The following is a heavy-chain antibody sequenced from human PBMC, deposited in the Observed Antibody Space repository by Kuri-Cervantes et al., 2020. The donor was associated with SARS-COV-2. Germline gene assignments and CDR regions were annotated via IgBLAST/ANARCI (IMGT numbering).Heavy chain of an antibody. CDR2: IIPIFGTA. Sequence: SVKVSCKASGGTFSSYTISWVRQAPGQGLEWMGGIIPIFGTANYAQKLQGRVTMTTDTSTSTAYMELRSLRSDDTAVYYCARGHRYDILTGYPSKYYFDYWGQGTLVTVSS. CDR3: ARGHRYDILTGYPSKYYFDY. CDR1: GGTFSSYT. D-gene: IGHD3-9*01. V-gene: IGHV1-69*05. J-gene: IGHJ4*02.